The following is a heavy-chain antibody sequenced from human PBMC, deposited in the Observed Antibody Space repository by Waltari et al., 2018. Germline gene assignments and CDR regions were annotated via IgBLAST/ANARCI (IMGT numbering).Heavy chain of an antibody. CDR3: ARESPHYDFWSGSSPNWFDP. D-gene: IGHD3-3*01. Sequence: WVRQAPGQGLEWMGGIIPIFGTANYAQKFQGRVTITADKSTSTAYMELSSLRSEDTAVYYCARESPHYDFWSGSSPNWFDPWGQGTLVTVSS. V-gene: IGHV1-69*06. CDR2: IIPIFGTA. J-gene: IGHJ5*02.